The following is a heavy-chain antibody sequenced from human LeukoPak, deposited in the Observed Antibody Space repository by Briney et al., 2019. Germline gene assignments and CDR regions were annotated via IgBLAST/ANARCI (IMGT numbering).Heavy chain of an antibody. V-gene: IGHV3-30*18. CDR1: GFTFSSYG. J-gene: IGHJ4*02. CDR2: ISYDGSNK. Sequence: GGSLRLSCAASGFTFSSYGMHWVRQAPGKGLEWVAVISYDGSNKYYADSVKGRFTISRDNSKNTLYLQMNSLRAEDTAVYYCAKLEGYSSSVGNYGGQGTRATVP. D-gene: IGHD6-6*01. CDR3: AKLEGYSSSVGNY.